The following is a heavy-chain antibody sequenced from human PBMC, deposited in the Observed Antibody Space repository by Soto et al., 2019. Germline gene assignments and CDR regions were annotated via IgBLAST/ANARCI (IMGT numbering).Heavy chain of an antibody. Sequence: EVQLVESGGGLVKPGGSLRLSCAASGFTFSSYSMNWVRQAPGKGLEWVSFISSSSSYIYYADSVKGRFTISRDNAKNSLYLQMNSLRAEDTAVYYCASQRAYSSGWYGPDYWGQGTLVTVSS. CDR2: ISSSSSYI. D-gene: IGHD6-19*01. J-gene: IGHJ4*02. CDR3: ASQRAYSSGWYGPDY. V-gene: IGHV3-21*01. CDR1: GFTFSSYS.